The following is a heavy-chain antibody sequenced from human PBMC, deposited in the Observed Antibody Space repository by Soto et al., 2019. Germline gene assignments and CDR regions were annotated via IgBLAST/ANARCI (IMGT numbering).Heavy chain of an antibody. V-gene: IGHV4-39*07. Sequence: PSETLSLTCTVSGDSISGNPYFWGWIRQPPGKRLEWIGSVFYDGYTLYTPSLKSRVTISVDTSKNQFSLKLSSVTAADTAVYYCAREGAAPYYYYGMDVWGQGTTVTVSS. J-gene: IGHJ6*02. CDR3: AREGAAPYYYYGMDV. CDR1: GDSISGNPYF. D-gene: IGHD6-6*01. CDR2: VFYDGYT.